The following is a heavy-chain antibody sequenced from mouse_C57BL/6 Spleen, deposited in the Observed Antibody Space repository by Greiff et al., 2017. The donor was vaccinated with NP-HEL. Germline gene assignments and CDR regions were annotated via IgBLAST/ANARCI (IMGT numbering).Heavy chain of an antibody. Sequence: EVKLVESGPELVKPGASVKISCKASGYTFTDYYMNWVKQSHGKSLEWIGDINPNNGGTSYNQKFKGKATLTVDKSSSTAYMELRSLTSEDSAVYYCARSGYDGAMDYWGQGTSVTVSS. CDR3: ARSGYDGAMDY. CDR2: INPNNGGT. V-gene: IGHV1-26*01. D-gene: IGHD2-2*01. CDR1: GYTFTDYY. J-gene: IGHJ4*01.